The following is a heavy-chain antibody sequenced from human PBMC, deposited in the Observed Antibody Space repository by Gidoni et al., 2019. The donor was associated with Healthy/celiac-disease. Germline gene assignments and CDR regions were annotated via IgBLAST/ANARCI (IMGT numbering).Heavy chain of an antibody. Sequence: QVQLQQWGAGLLKPSETLSLTCAVYGGSFSGYYWSWIRQPPGKGLEWIGEINHSGSTNYHPSLKSRVTISVDTSKNQFSLKLSSVTAADTAVYYCARGGSSSPPYYFDYWGQGTLVTVSS. J-gene: IGHJ4*02. D-gene: IGHD6-13*01. CDR1: GGSFSGYY. V-gene: IGHV4-34*01. CDR3: ARGGSSSPPYYFDY. CDR2: INHSGST.